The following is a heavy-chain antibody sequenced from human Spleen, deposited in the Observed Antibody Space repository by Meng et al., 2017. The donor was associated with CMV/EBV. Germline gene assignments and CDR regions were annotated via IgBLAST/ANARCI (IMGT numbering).Heavy chain of an antibody. CDR1: GFTFSTYA. CDR3: ARGAMKSDYYYYYYGMDV. J-gene: IGHJ6*02. CDR2: ISSSGSTI. Sequence: GESLKISCAASGFTFSTYAMNWVRQAPGKGLEWVSYISSSGSTIYYADSVKGRFTISRDNAKNSLYLQMNSLRAEDTAVYYCARGAMKSDYYYYYYGMDVWGQGTTVTVSS. V-gene: IGHV3-48*03.